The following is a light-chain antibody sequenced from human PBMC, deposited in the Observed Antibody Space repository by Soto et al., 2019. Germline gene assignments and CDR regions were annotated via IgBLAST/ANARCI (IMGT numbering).Light chain of an antibody. CDR1: SSNSGSNT. Sequence: QSVLTQPPSASGTPGQRVTISCYGSSSNSGSNTVNWYQQLPGTAPKLLIYSNNQRSSGVPDRFSGSKSGPSASLAISVLQSEDEADYYCAAWDDSLNGWVFGGGTKLTVL. CDR2: SNN. V-gene: IGLV1-44*01. J-gene: IGLJ3*02. CDR3: AAWDDSLNGWV.